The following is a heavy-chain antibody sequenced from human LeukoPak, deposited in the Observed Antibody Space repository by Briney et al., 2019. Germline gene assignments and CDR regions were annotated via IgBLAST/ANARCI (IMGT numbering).Heavy chain of an antibody. CDR2: ISAYNGNT. V-gene: IGHV1-18*01. D-gene: IGHD3-10*01. Sequence: ASVKVSCKASGYTFTSYGISWVRQAPGQGLEWMGWISAYNGNTNYAQKLQGRVTMTTDTSTSTAYMELRSLRSDDTAVYYCAREVGXFXDEAYFDYWGQGTLVTVS. CDR3: AREVGXFXDEAYFDY. CDR1: GYTFTSYG. J-gene: IGHJ4*02.